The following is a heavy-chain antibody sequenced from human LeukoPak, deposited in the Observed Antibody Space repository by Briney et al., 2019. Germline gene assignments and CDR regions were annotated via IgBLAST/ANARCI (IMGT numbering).Heavy chain of an antibody. J-gene: IGHJ4*02. Sequence: GGSLRLSCAAFGFIVRSNHINWVRQAPGKGLEWVSITYSGDTTYYADSVKGRFIISRDDSKNTLSLQMNDLRVEDTAVYYCARGPITMTVVVPNFEYWGQGTLVTVSS. D-gene: IGHD3-22*01. CDR3: ARGPITMTVVVPNFEY. V-gene: IGHV3-66*01. CDR2: TYSGDTT. CDR1: GFIVRSNH.